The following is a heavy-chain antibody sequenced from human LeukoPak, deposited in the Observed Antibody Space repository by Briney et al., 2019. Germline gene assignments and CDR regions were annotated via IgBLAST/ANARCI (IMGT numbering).Heavy chain of an antibody. V-gene: IGHV4-59*01. CDR2: IYYTGTT. J-gene: IGHJ2*01. CDR3: ARERWRNSDYWYFDL. CDR1: GGSIGTYY. Sequence: SETLSLTCAVSGGSIGTYYWSWVRQPPGTGLEWIGYIYYTGTTNHNPSLKSRVTISLDTSKNQFSLKLSSVTAADTAVYYCARERWRNSDYWYFDLWGRGTLVTVSS. D-gene: IGHD3-3*01.